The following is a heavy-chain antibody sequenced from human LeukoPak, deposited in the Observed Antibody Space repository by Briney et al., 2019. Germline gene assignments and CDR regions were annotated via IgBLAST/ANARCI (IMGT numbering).Heavy chain of an antibody. J-gene: IGHJ4*02. CDR3: ARHNYGDYLVFYY. CDR1: GGSISSSSYY. Sequence: SEALSLTCTVSGGSISSSSYYWGWIRQPPGKGLEWIGSIYYSGSTYYNPSLKSRVTISVDTSKNQFSLKLSSVTAADTAVYFCARHNYGDYLVFYYWGQGALVTVSS. CDR2: IYYSGST. V-gene: IGHV4-39*01. D-gene: IGHD4-17*01.